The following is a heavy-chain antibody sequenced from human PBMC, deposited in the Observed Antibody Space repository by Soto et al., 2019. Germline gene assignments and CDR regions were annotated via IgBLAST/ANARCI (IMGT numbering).Heavy chain of an antibody. CDR2: ISLSGGST. Sequence: VQLLESGGDLVQPGGSLRLSCAASGFTFSSFAMSWVRQAPGKGLEWVSAISLSGGSTYYADSVKGRFTISRDNSKNTLFLQMSSLRAEDTAVYYCAAKMVYDKWSSAFEIWGQGTMVTVSS. J-gene: IGHJ3*02. D-gene: IGHD3-22*01. CDR3: AAKMVYDKWSSAFEI. CDR1: GFTFSSFA. V-gene: IGHV3-23*01.